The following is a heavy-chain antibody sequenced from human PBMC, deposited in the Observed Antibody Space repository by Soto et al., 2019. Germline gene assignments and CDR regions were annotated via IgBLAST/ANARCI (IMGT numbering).Heavy chain of an antibody. CDR3: ARDGGVAATLANYFDY. D-gene: IGHD2-15*01. J-gene: IGHJ4*02. Sequence: KAGGSLRLSCAASGFTFNSYSMNWVRQAPGKGLEWVSSMSRSSRYIYYADSVKGRFTISRDNAKNSVYLQMNSLRAEDTAVYYCARDGGVAATLANYFDYWGQGTLVTVSS. CDR2: MSRSSRYI. V-gene: IGHV3-21*01. CDR1: GFTFNSYS.